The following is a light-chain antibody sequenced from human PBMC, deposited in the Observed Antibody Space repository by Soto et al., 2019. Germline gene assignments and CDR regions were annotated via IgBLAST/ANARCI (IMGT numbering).Light chain of an antibody. V-gene: IGKV1-5*01. Sequence: DIQMTQSPSTLSASVGDRVTITCRASQSISSWLAWYKQKPGKAPKLLIYDAYSLESGVPSRFSGSRSGKEFTLTIICLQPDDFATYYCQQYNSYPWTFGQGTKVDIK. CDR2: DAY. CDR1: QSISSW. J-gene: IGKJ1*01. CDR3: QQYNSYPWT.